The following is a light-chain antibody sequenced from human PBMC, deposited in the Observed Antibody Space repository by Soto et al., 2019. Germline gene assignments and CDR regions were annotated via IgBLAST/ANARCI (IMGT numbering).Light chain of an antibody. CDR3: QQYNNWPPWT. Sequence: ELVMTQSPATLSVSPGERATLSCRASPSVSSNLAWYQQKPGQAPRLLIYGASTRATGITARSSGSGSGTEFTLTISSLQSADFAVYYCQQYNNWPPWTSGQGTKVEIK. V-gene: IGKV3-15*01. CDR1: PSVSSN. CDR2: GAS. J-gene: IGKJ1*01.